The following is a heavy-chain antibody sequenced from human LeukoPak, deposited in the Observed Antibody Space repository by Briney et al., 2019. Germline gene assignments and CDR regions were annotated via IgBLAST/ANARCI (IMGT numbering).Heavy chain of an antibody. CDR2: IIPIFGTA. V-gene: IGHV1-69*06. CDR1: GGTFSSYA. Sequence: SVKVSCKASGGTFSSYAISWVRQAPGQGLEWMGGIIPIFGTANYAQKFQGRVTITADKSTSTAYMELSSLRSEDTAVYYCARILIYGSGSYYRHNWFDPWGQGTLVTVSS. CDR3: ARILIYGSGSYYRHNWFDP. J-gene: IGHJ5*02. D-gene: IGHD3-10*01.